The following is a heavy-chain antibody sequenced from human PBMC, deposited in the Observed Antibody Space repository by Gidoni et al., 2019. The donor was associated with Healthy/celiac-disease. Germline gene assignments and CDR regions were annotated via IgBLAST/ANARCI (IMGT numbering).Heavy chain of an antibody. CDR1: GFTFGDYA. D-gene: IGHD6-19*01. CDR3: TRDSEGIAVATYYFDY. J-gene: IGHJ4*02. Sequence: EVQLVESGGGLVQPGRSLRLSCTASGFTFGDYAMSGFRQAPGKGLDVVGFIRSKAYGWTTEYAASVKGRFTISRDDSKSIAYRQMNSLKTEDTAVYYWTRDSEGIAVATYYFDYWGQGTLVTVSS. CDR2: IRSKAYGWTT. V-gene: IGHV3-49*03.